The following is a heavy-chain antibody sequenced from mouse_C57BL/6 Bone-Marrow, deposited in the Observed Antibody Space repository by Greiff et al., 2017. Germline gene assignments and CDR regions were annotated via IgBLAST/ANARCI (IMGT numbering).Heavy chain of an antibody. CDR1: GYTFTDYN. J-gene: IGHJ4*01. V-gene: IGHV1-18*01. CDR2: INPNNGGT. Sequence: VQLKQSGPELVKPGASVKIPCKASGYTFTDYNMDWVKQSHGKSLEWIGDINPNNGGTIYNQKFKGKATLTVDKSSSTAYMELRSLTSEDTAVYYCAIIYYCNYGNAMDYWGQGTSVTVSS. CDR3: AIIYYCNYGNAMDY. D-gene: IGHD2-1*01.